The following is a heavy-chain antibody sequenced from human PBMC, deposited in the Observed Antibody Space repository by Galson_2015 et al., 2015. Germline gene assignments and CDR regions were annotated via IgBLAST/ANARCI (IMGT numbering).Heavy chain of an antibody. V-gene: IGHV4-34*01. D-gene: IGHD1-14*01. CDR2: INHSGST. J-gene: IGHJ6*03. CDR1: GGSFSGFY. CDR3: ARGFPLGTYYSYYYYMDV. Sequence: ETLSLTCAVYGGSFSGFYWSWIRQPPGKGLEWIGEINHSGSTNYNPSLKSRVAISGDMSKNQVSLKLTSVTAADTAVYYCARGFPLGTYYSYYYYMDVWGK.